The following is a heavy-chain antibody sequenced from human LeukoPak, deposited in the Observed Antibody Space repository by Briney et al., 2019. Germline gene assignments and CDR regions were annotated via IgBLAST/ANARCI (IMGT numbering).Heavy chain of an antibody. CDR2: IYPGDSET. CDR1: GYSFTNYW. V-gene: IGHV5-51*01. CDR3: ARGTKVYYDSSGYYY. D-gene: IGHD3-22*01. J-gene: IGHJ4*02. Sequence: GESLKISCKGSGYSFTNYWIGWVRQMPGKGLEWMGIIYPGDSETRYSPSFQGQVTISADKSISTAYLQWSSLKASDTAMYYCARGTKVYYDSSGYYYWGQGTLVSVSS.